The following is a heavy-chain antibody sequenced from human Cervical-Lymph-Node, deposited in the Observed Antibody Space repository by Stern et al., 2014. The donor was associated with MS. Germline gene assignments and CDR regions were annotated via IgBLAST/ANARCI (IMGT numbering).Heavy chain of an antibody. V-gene: IGHV1-69*01. CDR3: ARDSEILFAMAV. Sequence: MQLVESGAEVRKPGSSVMVSCKASGGTFSNNAFSWVRQAPGHGLEWMGGIIPMFGSVHYAQNFQGRVTITADESRSTSYLELTSLSSDDTATYYCARDSEILFAMAVWGQGTPVTVSS. J-gene: IGHJ6*02. CDR2: IIPMFGSV. CDR1: GGTFSNNA. D-gene: IGHD1-14*01.